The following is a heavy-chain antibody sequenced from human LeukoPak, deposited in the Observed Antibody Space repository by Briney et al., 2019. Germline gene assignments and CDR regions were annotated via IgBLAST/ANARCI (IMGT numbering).Heavy chain of an antibody. J-gene: IGHJ5*02. CDR2: IYHSGST. D-gene: IGHD3-10*01. CDR3: ARGATMVSARFDP. CDR1: GGFISSGGYS. V-gene: IGHV4-30-2*01. Sequence: PSGTLSLTCAVSGGFISSGGYSWSWIRQPPGKGLEWIGYIYHSGSTYYNPSLKSRVTISVDRSKNQFSLKLSSVTAADTAVYYCARGATMVSARFDPWGQGTLVTVSS.